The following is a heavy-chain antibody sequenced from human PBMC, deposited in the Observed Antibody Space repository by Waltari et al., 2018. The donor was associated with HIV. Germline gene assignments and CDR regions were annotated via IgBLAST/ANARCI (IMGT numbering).Heavy chain of an antibody. J-gene: IGHJ4*02. D-gene: IGHD3-22*01. V-gene: IGHV3-33*01. Sequence: QVQLVESGGGVVQPGRSLRLSCAASGFTFSSYGMHWVRKAPGKGVEWVGVLVYDGINKYYADSVKGRFTIARDNSKNTLYLQMNSLRAEDTAVYYCARPQYYYDSSGFDYWGQGTLVTVSS. CDR3: ARPQYYYDSSGFDY. CDR1: GFTFSSYG. CDR2: LVYDGINK.